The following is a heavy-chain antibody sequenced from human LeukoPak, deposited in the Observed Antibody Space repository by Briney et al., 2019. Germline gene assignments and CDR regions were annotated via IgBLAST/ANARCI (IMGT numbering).Heavy chain of an antibody. CDR2: ISYYGSNK. CDR3: AKVSSGWSSYYYYYMDV. Sequence: GGSLRLSGAASGFTFSSYGMLWVRPAPGKGREGVAVISYYGSNKYYADSVKGRFTISRDNSKHTLYLQMNSLRAEDTAVYYCAKVSSGWSSYYYYYMDVWGKGTTVTVSS. D-gene: IGHD6-19*01. V-gene: IGHV3-30*18. J-gene: IGHJ6*03. CDR1: GFTFSSYG.